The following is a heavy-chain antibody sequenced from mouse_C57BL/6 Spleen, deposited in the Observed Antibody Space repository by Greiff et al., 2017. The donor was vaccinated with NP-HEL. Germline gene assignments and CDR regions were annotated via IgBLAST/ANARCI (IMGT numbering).Heavy chain of an antibody. CDR1: GYTFTSYW. CDR3: AGSGGFVWYFDV. Sequence: VQLQQPGTELVKPGASVKLSCKASGYTFTSYWMHWVKQRPGQGLEWIGNINPSNGGTNYNEKFKSKATLTVDKSSSPAYMQISSLTSEDSAVYYCAGSGGFVWYFDVWGTGTTVTVAS. CDR2: INPSNGGT. D-gene: IGHD3-2*02. V-gene: IGHV1-53*01. J-gene: IGHJ1*03.